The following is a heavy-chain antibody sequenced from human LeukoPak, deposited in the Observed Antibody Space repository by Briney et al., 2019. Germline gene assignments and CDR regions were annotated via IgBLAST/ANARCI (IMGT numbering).Heavy chain of an antibody. CDR3: AKTRNDRDDFADYGYQ. CDR1: GFTFRSSA. V-gene: IGHV3-23*01. J-gene: IGHJ4*02. D-gene: IGHD4-17*01. CDR2: IRSNGAGT. Sequence: GGSLRLSCAASGFTFRSSAMSWVRQAPGKGLEWVSTIRSNGAGTYYADSVKGRFTISRDNSKDTLYLHMKSLRGDDTALYYCAKTRNDRDDFADYGYQWGQGALVTV.